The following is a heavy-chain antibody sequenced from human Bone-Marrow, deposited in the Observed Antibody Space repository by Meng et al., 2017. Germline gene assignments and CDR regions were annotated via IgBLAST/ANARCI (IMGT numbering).Heavy chain of an antibody. D-gene: IGHD6-25*01. Sequence: QVPLVQSGAGVKKPGAPVKVPCKASGYTFTGYYMHWVRQAPGQGLEWMGRINPNSGGTHYAQKFQGRVTMTGDTSISTAYMELSGLRSDDTAMYYCARDEDISAAGKLFSDYWGQGTLVTVSS. V-gene: IGHV1-2*06. CDR2: INPNSGGT. CDR3: ARDEDISAAGKLFSDY. CDR1: GYTFTGYY. J-gene: IGHJ4*02.